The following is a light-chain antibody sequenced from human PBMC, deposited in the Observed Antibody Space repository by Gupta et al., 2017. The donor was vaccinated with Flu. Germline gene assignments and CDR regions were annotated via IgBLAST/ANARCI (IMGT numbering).Light chain of an antibody. Sequence: TCGRNNIETRNGPWYQQKPGQAPVLVIYRDISRPAGIPERFSGSNSGNTVTLTISGAQAGDDAYYYCQVWDSSAELFGGGTKMTVL. V-gene: IGLV3-9*01. CDR1: NIETRN. CDR3: QVWDSSAEL. CDR2: RDI. J-gene: IGLJ3*02.